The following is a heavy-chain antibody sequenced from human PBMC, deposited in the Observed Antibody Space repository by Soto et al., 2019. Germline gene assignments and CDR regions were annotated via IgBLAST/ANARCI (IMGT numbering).Heavy chain of an antibody. Sequence: QVQLVQSGAEVKKPGSSVKVSCKASGGTFSSYAISWVRQAPGQGLEWMGGIIPIVGTANYAQKFQGRVTITEDESTSTDYMGLRSLRSEDTAVYYCARRRNSNHYYGMDVWGQGTTVTVSS. J-gene: IGHJ6*02. D-gene: IGHD4-4*01. CDR3: ARRRNSNHYYGMDV. CDR1: GGTFSSYA. CDR2: IIPIVGTA. V-gene: IGHV1-69*12.